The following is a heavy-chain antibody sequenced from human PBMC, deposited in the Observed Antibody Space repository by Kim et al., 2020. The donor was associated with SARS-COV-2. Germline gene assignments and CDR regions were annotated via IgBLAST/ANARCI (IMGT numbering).Heavy chain of an antibody. CDR3: ASHPWGSGSYLRYYYYMDV. D-gene: IGHD3-10*01. Sequence: GRFTISRDNSKNTLYLQMNSLRAEDTAVYYCASHPWGSGSYLRYYYYMDVWGKGTTVTVSS. V-gene: IGHV3-30*01. J-gene: IGHJ6*03.